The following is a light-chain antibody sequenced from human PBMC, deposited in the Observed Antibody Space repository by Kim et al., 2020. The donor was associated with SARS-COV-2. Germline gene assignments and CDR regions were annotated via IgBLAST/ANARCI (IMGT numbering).Light chain of an antibody. Sequence: DIVWTPSQGTLSLSPGERANLSCRASQSVSSSYLAWYQQKPGQAPRLLIYGASSRATGIPDRFSGSGSGTDFTLTISRLAPEDFAVYYWQQYVSQPSTFGQGAKVDSK. CDR2: GAS. J-gene: IGKJ1*01. CDR3: QQYVSQPST. CDR1: QSVSSSY. V-gene: IGKV3-20*01.